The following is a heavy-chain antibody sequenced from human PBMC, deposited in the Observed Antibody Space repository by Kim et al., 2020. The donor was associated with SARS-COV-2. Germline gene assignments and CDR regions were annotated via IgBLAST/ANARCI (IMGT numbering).Heavy chain of an antibody. D-gene: IGHD6-19*01. V-gene: IGHV4-59*09. CDR3: ARGSGDGYNDY. Sequence: TGYNPPPKCRCTISLDTSKNQFSLKLNSVAAADTAVYYCARGSGDGYNDYWGQGTLVSVSS. CDR2: T. J-gene: IGHJ4*03.